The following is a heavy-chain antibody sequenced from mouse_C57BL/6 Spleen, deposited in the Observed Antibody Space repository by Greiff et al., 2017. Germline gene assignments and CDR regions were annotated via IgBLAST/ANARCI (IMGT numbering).Heavy chain of an antibody. V-gene: IGHV1-42*01. J-gene: IGHJ2*01. D-gene: IGHD2-1*01. CDR1: GYSFTGYY. CDR2: INPSTGGT. CDR3: VRRYYGNDYLDY. Sequence: VQLQQSGPELVKPGASVKISCKASGYSFTGYYMNWVKQSPEKSLEWIGEINPSTGGTTYNQKFKAKATLTVDKSSSTAYMQLKSLTSEYSAVYYCVRRYYGNDYLDYWGQGTTLTVSS.